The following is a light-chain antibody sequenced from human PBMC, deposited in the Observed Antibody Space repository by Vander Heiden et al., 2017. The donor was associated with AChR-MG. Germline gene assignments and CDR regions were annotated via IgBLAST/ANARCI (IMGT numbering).Light chain of an antibody. Sequence: DIQMTQSPSTLSASVGDRVTITCRASQSISSWLAWYQQKPGKAPNLLIYNASSLESGVPSRFSGSGSGTEFTLTINSLQPDDFAIYYCQQFNSIPYTFGHGTKLEIK. CDR1: QSISSW. J-gene: IGKJ2*01. CDR3: QQFNSIPYT. CDR2: NAS. V-gene: IGKV1-5*03.